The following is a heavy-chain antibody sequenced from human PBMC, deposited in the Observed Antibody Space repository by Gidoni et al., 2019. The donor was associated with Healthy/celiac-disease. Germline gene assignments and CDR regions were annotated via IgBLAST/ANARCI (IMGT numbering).Heavy chain of an antibody. V-gene: IGHV3-13*01. CDR3: ARGDHMTTVTGVDYGMDV. CDR2: MCTAGDT. Sequence: EVQLVESGGGLVQPGGSLRLSCAASGFPFRSYDRHWVRQATGKGLEWVSAMCTAGDTYDPGSVKGRFTISRENAKNSLYLQMNSLRAGDTAVYYCARGDHMTTVTGVDYGMDVWGQGTTVTVSS. CDR1: GFPFRSYD. D-gene: IGHD4-17*01. J-gene: IGHJ6*02.